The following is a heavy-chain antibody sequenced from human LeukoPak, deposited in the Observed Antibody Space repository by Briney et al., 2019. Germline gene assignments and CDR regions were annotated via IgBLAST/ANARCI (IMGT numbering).Heavy chain of an antibody. J-gene: IGHJ5*02. CDR3: ASLGHVLLHL. V-gene: IGHV4-4*07. Sequence: PSETLSLTCTVSGGSISTYYWSWIRQPPGKGLEWIGPIYTSGSTNYNPSLKSRVTISVDKSKNQFSLKLSSVTAADTAMYYCASLGHVLLHLWGQGTLVTVSS. CDR2: IYTSGST. CDR1: GGSISTYY. D-gene: IGHD3-16*01.